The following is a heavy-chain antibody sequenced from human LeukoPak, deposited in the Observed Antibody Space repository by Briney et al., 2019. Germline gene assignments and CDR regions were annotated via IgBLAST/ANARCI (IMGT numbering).Heavy chain of an antibody. CDR1: GGSISSSNYY. Sequence: SETLSLTCAVSGGSISSSNYYWGWIRQPPGKGLEWIGSIYYSGTTYYSSSLKSRVIISVDTSKNQFSLKLSSVTAADTAVYYCARDMVDCSSTSCYSGSYKVWGQGTLVTVSS. D-gene: IGHD2-2*01. V-gene: IGHV4-39*07. CDR3: ARDMVDCSSTSCYSGSYKV. CDR2: IYYSGTT. J-gene: IGHJ4*01.